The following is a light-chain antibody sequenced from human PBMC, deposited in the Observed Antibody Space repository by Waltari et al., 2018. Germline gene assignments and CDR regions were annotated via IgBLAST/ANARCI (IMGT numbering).Light chain of an antibody. CDR3: QQRKSWPFT. V-gene: IGKV3-11*01. Sequence: DIVMTQSPTTLSLSPGERVTLSCRASQTVYNYVAGYQQRAGQAPRLIIYDATKTATGVPAMFICSGFWADFTLTISSLEPEDFVVYYCQQRKSWPFTFGGGSRVDIK. CDR1: QTVYNY. J-gene: IGKJ4*01. CDR2: DAT.